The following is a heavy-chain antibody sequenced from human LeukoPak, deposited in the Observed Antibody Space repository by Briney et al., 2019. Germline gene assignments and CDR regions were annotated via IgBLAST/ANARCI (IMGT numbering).Heavy chain of an antibody. CDR2: MNPNSGNT. CDR3: ARGVVPAAEIDY. J-gene: IGHJ4*02. Sequence: ASVNVSCKASGYTFINNDIHWVRQATGQGLEWMGWMNPNSGNTGYAQKFQGRVTITRNTSISTAYMELSSLRSEDTAVYYCARGVVPAAEIDYWGQGPLVTVSS. CDR1: GYTFINND. V-gene: IGHV1-8*01. D-gene: IGHD2-2*01.